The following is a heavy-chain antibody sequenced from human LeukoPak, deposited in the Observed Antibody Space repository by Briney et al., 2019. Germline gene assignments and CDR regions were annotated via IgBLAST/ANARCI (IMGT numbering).Heavy chain of an antibody. V-gene: IGHV3-74*01. CDR2: INSDGSST. CDR3: ARGLAYYYDSSAYFLDF. D-gene: IGHD3-22*01. Sequence: GGSLRLSCAASGFTFSSYEMNWVRQVPGKGLVWVSRINSDGSSTRYADSVKGRFTISRDNAKNSLYLQMNSLRAEDTALHHCARGLAYYYDSSAYFLDFWGQGTLVTVSS. CDR1: GFTFSSYE. J-gene: IGHJ4*02.